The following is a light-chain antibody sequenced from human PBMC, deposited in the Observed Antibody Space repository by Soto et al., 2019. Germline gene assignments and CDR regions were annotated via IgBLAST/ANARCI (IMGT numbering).Light chain of an antibody. CDR3: QKSNNWPYT. CDR1: QSVSDN. CDR2: GAS. Sequence: EIVMTQSPATLSVSPGERATLSCRASQSVSDNLAWYQQKPGQAPRLLIYGASTRATGIPARFSGSGSGTEFTLTISSLKSKDFAFYYSQKSNNWPYTFARGTKLDIK. V-gene: IGKV3-15*01. J-gene: IGKJ2*01.